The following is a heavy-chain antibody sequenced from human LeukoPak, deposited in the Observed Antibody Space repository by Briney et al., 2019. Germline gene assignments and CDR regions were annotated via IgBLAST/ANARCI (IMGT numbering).Heavy chain of an antibody. CDR2: ISAYNGNT. D-gene: IGHD3-16*01. CDR1: GYTFTSYG. CDR3: ARNYDYDTNWFDP. V-gene: IGHV1-18*01. J-gene: IGHJ5*02. Sequence: ASVKVSFKASGYTFTSYGISWVRQAPGQGLEWMGWISAYNGNTNYAQKLQGRVTMTTDTSTSTAYMELRSLRSDGTAVYYCARNYDYDTNWFDPWGQGTLVTVSS.